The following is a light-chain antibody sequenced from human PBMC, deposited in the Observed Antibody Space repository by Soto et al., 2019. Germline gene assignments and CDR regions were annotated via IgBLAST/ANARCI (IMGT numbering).Light chain of an antibody. Sequence: EIVLTQSPCTLSLSPGERDTISCRASQSISVRHLAWYQQKPGQIPRLLIFDTASRAIGIPDRFSGSGSGTDFTLTISRLEPEDFAVYYCLQYGSAPRAFGQVT. CDR1: QSISVRH. J-gene: IGKJ1*01. CDR3: LQYGSAPRA. V-gene: IGKV3-20*01. CDR2: DTA.